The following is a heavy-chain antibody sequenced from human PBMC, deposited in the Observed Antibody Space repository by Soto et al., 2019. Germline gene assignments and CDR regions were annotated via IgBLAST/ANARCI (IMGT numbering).Heavy chain of an antibody. V-gene: IGHV3-33*01. CDR1: GFTFSSYG. CDR2: IWYDGSNK. CDR3: ARDQVTIFGVVIYGYGMDV. Sequence: LRLSCAASGFTFSSYGMHWVRQAPGKGLEWVAVIWYDGSNKYYADSVKGRFTISRDNSKNTLYLQMNSLRAEDTAVYYCARDQVTIFGVVIYGYGMDVWGQGTTGTSP. J-gene: IGHJ6*02. D-gene: IGHD3-3*01.